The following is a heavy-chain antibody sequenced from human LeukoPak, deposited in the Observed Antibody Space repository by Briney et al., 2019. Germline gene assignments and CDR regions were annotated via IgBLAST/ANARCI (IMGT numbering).Heavy chain of an antibody. CDR3: ARGDYVLIDY. D-gene: IGHD4-17*01. V-gene: IGHV3-48*01. CDR2: ISSSSSTI. J-gene: IGHJ4*02. Sequence: GGPLRLSCAASGFTFSSYSMNWVRQAPGKGLEWVSYISSSSSTIYYADSVRGRFTISRDNAKNSLYLQMNSLRAEDTAVYYCARGDYVLIDYWGQETLVTVSS. CDR1: GFTFSSYS.